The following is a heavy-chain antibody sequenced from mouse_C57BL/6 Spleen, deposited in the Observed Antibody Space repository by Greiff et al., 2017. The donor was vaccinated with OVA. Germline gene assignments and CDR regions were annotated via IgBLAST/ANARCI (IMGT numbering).Heavy chain of an antibody. CDR2: INPSNGGN. CDR3: AWDISGYPYYAMDY. J-gene: IGHJ4*01. CDR1: GYTFTRYW. D-gene: IGHD3-2*02. V-gene: IGHV1-53*01. Sequence: VPLKQPGTELVKPGASVKLSCKASGYTFTRYWMHWVKQRPGQGLEWIGNINPSNGGNNYNEKFKSKATLNVDKSSSTRYLQRSSLTSEDSAVYYGAWDISGYPYYAMDYWGQGTSVTVSS.